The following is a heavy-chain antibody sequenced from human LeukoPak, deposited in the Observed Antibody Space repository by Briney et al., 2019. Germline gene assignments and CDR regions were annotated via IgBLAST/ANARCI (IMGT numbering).Heavy chain of an antibody. CDR1: GFTFSSYG. D-gene: IGHD3-10*01. CDR2: ISYDGSSE. J-gene: IGHJ4*02. V-gene: IGHV3-30*03. CDR3: ARDPLTYGSGRYYQAFDY. Sequence: PGGSLRLSCAASGFTFSSYGMHWVRQAPGKGLEWVAVISYDGSSEYYADSVKGRFIISRDNSKNTLYLQMNSLRAEDTAVYYCARDPLTYGSGRYYQAFDYWGQGTLVTVSS.